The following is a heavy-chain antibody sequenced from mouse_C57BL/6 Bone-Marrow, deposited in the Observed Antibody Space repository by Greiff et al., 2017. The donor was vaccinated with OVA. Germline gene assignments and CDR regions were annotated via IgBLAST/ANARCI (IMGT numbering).Heavy chain of an antibody. J-gene: IGHJ2*01. CDR1: GYSITSGYY. V-gene: IGHV3-6*01. CDR3: AGLLRSYYFDY. CDR2: ISYDGSN. Sequence: EVKLMESGPGLVKPSQSLSLTCSVTGYSITSGYYWNWIRQFPGNKLEWMGYISYDGSNNYNPSLKNRISITRDTSKNQFVLKLNSVTTEDTATYYCAGLLRSYYFDYWGQGTTLTVSS. D-gene: IGHD1-1*01.